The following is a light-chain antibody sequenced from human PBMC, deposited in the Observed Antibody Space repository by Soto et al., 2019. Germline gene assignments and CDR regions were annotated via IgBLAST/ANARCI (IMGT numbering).Light chain of an antibody. CDR1: QSINTW. J-gene: IGKJ1*01. Sequence: DIQMTQSPSTLSASVGYRVTITCRASQSINTWLAWYQQKPGKAPNLLIYDASNLETGVPSRFNGSGSGTEFSLTISSLEPDDFATYYCQQYNNYLWTFGQGTKVDIK. V-gene: IGKV1-5*01. CDR2: DAS. CDR3: QQYNNYLWT.